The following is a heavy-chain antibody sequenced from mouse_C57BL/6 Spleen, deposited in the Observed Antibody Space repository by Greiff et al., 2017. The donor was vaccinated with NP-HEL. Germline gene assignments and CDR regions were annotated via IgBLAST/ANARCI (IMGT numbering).Heavy chain of an antibody. J-gene: IGHJ2*01. D-gene: IGHD1-1*01. Sequence: EVKLMESEGGLVQPGSSMKLSCTASGFTFSDYYMAWVRQVPEKGLEWVANINYDGSSTYYLDSLKSRFIISRDNAKNILYLQMSSLKSEDTATYYCARDGGSSLYFAYWGQGTTLTVSS. V-gene: IGHV5-16*01. CDR2: INYDGSST. CDR3: ARDGGSSLYFAY. CDR1: GFTFSDYY.